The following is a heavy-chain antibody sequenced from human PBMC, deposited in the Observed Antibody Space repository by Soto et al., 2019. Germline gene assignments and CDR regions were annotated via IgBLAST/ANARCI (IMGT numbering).Heavy chain of an antibody. CDR3: AKDSGYNYGYFRWFDP. V-gene: IGHV4-59*04. Sequence: SETLSLTCSVSGSPISSYYWGWFRLPPGQGLQWVGYIYYTGTTSYNPSLKGRVTVSLDTSKKQFSLKLRSVTAADTAVYYCAKDSGYNYGYFRWFDPWGQGIQVT. CDR2: IYYTGTT. J-gene: IGHJ5*02. D-gene: IGHD5-18*01. CDR1: GSPISSYY.